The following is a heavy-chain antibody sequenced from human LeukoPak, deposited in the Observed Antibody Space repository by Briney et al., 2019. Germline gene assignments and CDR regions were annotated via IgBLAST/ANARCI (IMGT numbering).Heavy chain of an antibody. CDR3: AKDLRDYYDSSGQPDAFDI. CDR1: GFTFSSYA. D-gene: IGHD3-22*01. Sequence: GGSLRLSCAASGFTFSSYAMSWVRQAPGKGPEWVSAISGSGGSTYYADSVKGRFTISRDNSKNTLYLQMNSLRAEDTAVYYCAKDLRDYYDSSGQPDAFDIWGQGTMVTVSS. CDR2: ISGSGGST. J-gene: IGHJ3*02. V-gene: IGHV3-23*01.